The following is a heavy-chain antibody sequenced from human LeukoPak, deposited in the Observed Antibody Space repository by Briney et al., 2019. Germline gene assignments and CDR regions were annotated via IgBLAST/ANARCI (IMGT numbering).Heavy chain of an antibody. Sequence: ASVKVSCKASGYSLTSFGISWVRQAPGQGLEWMGWISAYNGHTKSAEKLQGRVTMTTDTSTNTAYMELTSLRSDDTAAYYCARDQVVGATAGTFDYWGQGTLATVSS. CDR1: GYSLTSFG. CDR2: ISAYNGHT. V-gene: IGHV1-18*01. J-gene: IGHJ4*02. CDR3: ARDQVVGATAGTFDY. D-gene: IGHD1-26*01.